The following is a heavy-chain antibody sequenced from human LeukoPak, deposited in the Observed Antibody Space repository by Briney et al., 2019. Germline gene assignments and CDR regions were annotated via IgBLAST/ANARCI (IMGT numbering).Heavy chain of an antibody. CDR3: ARGGTYSDFWLTDY. CDR2: IDHGGRT. V-gene: IGHV4-34*01. D-gene: IGHD1-14*01. J-gene: IGHJ4*02. Sequence: PSETLSLTCAGYGGYFSGHYCSWLRQSPGKGLEWIGEIDHGGRTNYNPALKSRVTISIDTSKNQLSLKLSSVTAADTAVYYCARGGTYSDFWLTDYWGQGTLVTVSS. CDR1: GGYFSGHY.